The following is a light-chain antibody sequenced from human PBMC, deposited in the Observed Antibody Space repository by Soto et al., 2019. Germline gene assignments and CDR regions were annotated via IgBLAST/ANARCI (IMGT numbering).Light chain of an antibody. CDR1: QGISKW. V-gene: IGKV1-5*01. CDR2: GAA. J-gene: IGKJ1*01. CDR3: QQYNSYDMSS. Sequence: DIQMTQSPSTLSASVGDRVTITCRASQGISKWLAWYQQKPGKSPKLLIYGAASVESVVPSRFSGSGSGTEFTLTISSLHPDDFATYFCQQYNSYDMSSFGQGTKVDLK.